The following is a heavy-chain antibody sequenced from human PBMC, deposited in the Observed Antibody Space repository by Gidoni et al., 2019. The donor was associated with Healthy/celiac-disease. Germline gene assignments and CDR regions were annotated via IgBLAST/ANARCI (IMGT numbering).Heavy chain of an antibody. CDR2: IKSKTDGGTT. V-gene: IGHV3-15*01. CDR1: S. Sequence: SMSWVRQAPGKGLEWVGRIKSKTDGGTTDYAAPVKGRFTISRDDSKNTLYLQMNSLKTEDTAVYYCTTGAAVDIVATPPDFDYWGQGTLVTVSS. J-gene: IGHJ4*02. D-gene: IGHD5-12*01. CDR3: TTGAAVDIVATPPDFDY.